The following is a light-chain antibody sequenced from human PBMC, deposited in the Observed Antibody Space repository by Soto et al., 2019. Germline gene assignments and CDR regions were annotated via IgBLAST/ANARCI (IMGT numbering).Light chain of an antibody. CDR3: QQYNDWPRT. Sequence: EILMTQSPDTLSVSLGERATLSCRATQSVDTYLAWYQQRPGQSPRLLIYGASTRATDVPGRFSGSGSGTGFTLTITSLQSEDFAVYYCQQYNDWPRTFGQGTKVEIK. J-gene: IGKJ1*01. V-gene: IGKV3-15*01. CDR1: QSVDTY. CDR2: GAS.